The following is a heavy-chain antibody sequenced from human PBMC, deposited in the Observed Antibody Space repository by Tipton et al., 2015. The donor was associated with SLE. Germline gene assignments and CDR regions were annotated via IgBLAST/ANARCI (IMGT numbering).Heavy chain of an antibody. CDR2: IYYSGST. CDR1: GGSISSGGYY. V-gene: IGHV4-31*02. Sequence: LRLSCTVSGGSISSGGYYWSWIRQHPGKGLEWIGYIYYSGSTYYNPSLKRRVTISVDTSKNQFTLKLNSVTAADTAVYYCARDPAARRGMDVWGQGTTVSGSS. CDR3: ARDPAARRGMDV. D-gene: IGHD6-6*01. J-gene: IGHJ6*02.